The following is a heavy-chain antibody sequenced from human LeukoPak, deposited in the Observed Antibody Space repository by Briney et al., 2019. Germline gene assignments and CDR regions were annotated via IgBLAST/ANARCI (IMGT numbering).Heavy chain of an antibody. J-gene: IGHJ4*01. D-gene: IGHD3-22*01. CDR2: IIWNSGTI. CDR1: GFSFGDYA. CDR3: VKARDTGGYYYRGDFDY. V-gene: IGHV3-9*01. Sequence: GGSLRLSCAASGFSFGDYAMHWVRQAPGKGLEWVSGIIWNSGTIGYADSVKGRFTISRDNAKNSLYLQMNSLRPEDTALYYCVKARDTGGYYYRGDFDYWGHGTLVTVSS.